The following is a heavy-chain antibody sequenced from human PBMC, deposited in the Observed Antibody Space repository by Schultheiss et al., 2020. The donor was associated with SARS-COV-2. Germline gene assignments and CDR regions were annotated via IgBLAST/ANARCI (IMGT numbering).Heavy chain of an antibody. CDR2: IDHSGST. V-gene: IGHV4-34*01. J-gene: IGHJ3*02. CDR1: GGSFSGYY. Sequence: SETLSLTCAVYGGSFSGYYWSWIRQPPGKGLEWIGEIDHSGSTNYNPSLKGRVTISADTSKNQFSLKLNSVTAADTAVYYCAIVVVPATIGVAFDIWGQGTMVTVSS. D-gene: IGHD2-2*01. CDR3: AIVVVPATIGVAFDI.